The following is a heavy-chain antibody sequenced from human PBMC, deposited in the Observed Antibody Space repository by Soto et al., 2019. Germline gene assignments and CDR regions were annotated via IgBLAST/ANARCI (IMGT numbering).Heavy chain of an antibody. CDR3: VRGGGSTLAGTPLDY. V-gene: IGHV3-23*01. D-gene: IGHD2-2*01. Sequence: EVQLLESGGNLVQPGGSLKLSCAASGFTFSSYAMSWVRQAPGKGLEWVSGIGGSGAGSNYEDSVKGCFTISRDNSRNPVNLQRGSVRAEYAALYYCVRGGGSTLAGTPLDYWGQGTLVTVSS. CDR2: IGGSGAGS. CDR1: GFTFSSYA. J-gene: IGHJ4*02.